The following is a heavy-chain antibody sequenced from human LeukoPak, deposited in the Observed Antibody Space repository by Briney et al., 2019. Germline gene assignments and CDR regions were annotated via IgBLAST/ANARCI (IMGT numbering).Heavy chain of an antibody. CDR1: GFTFHDYG. CDR2: INFYCGST. J-gene: IGHJ4*02. Sequence: GWALRLSCAASGFTFHDYGMSWVRQAPGKGLEWVSGINFYCGSTGYADSVKGRFTISRDNAKNSLYLQMNSLRAEDTALYYCARHDSSGYFSFCNYWGQGTLVTVYS. D-gene: IGHD3-22*01. CDR3: ARHDSSGYFSFCNY. V-gene: IGHV3-20*04.